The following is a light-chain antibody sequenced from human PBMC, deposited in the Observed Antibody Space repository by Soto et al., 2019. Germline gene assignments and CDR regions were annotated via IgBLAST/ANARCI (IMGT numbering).Light chain of an antibody. V-gene: IGKV1-5*03. CDR1: QILTML. J-gene: IGKJ1*01. Sequence: DIHMTQTPSTLSASVGDRVTITCRASQILTMLLVWYQQKTGKAPNLLIYKSSSLESGVQTRLSGSVSETESTLPISRLQPDDFAIYYCQHWSDYSWTFRQGTKVEVK. CDR2: KSS. CDR3: QHWSDYSWT.